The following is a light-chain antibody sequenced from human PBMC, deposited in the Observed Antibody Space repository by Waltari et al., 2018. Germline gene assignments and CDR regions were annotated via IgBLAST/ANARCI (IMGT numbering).Light chain of an antibody. Sequence: QPVLTQPPSVSAAPGQRVTISCSGSSSDIGDNYVSWYQQLPGTAPKLLVYENDNRPSEIPDRFSASKSGTSATLAITGLQTGDEADYYCATWDSSLRAEVFGGGTKLTVL. CDR3: ATWDSSLRAEV. J-gene: IGLJ3*02. CDR2: END. V-gene: IGLV1-51*02. CDR1: SSDIGDNY.